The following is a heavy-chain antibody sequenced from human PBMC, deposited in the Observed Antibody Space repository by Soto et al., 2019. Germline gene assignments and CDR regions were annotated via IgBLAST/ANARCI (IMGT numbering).Heavy chain of an antibody. D-gene: IGHD3-16*01. CDR3: VGALTYEVPYYYYGMAG. J-gene: IGHJ6*02. CDR2: IKQGGNEK. CDR1: GFMFSTYL. V-gene: IGHV3-7*01. Sequence: EVQLVESGGGLVQPGGSLRLSCEASGFMFSTYLMSWVRQAPGKGLAWVANIKQGGNEKFSVDSVKGRFTISRDNAKKSLFRQMNSLRPEDTAVYYCVGALTYEVPYYYYGMAGWGQGTTVTVSS.